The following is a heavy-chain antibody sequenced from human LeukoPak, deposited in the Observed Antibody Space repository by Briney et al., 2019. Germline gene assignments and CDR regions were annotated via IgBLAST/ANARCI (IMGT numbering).Heavy chain of an antibody. Sequence: GGPLRLSCAASGFTFSSYTMNWVRQAPGKGLEYVSSISSSSSHIYYADSVKGRFTISRDNTKSSLYLQMNSLRAEDMAVYYCARGYCGGDCYGDWGQGTLVTVSS. V-gene: IGHV3-21*01. CDR1: GFTFSSYT. CDR3: ARGYCGGDCYGD. CDR2: ISSSSSHI. D-gene: IGHD2-21*02. J-gene: IGHJ1*01.